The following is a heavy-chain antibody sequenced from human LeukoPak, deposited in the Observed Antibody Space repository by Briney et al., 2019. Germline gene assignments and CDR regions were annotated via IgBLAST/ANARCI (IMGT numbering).Heavy chain of an antibody. Sequence: SETLSLTCTVSGGSINSRSYYWGWIRQPPGKGLEWIGSIYYSGSTYHDPSLRSRVTISVDTSKNQLSLKLSSVTAADTAVYYCAFRRDGYKGGNWFDPWGQGTLVTVSS. D-gene: IGHD5-24*01. CDR1: GGSINSRSYY. V-gene: IGHV4-39*01. CDR3: AFRRDGYKGGNWFDP. J-gene: IGHJ5*02. CDR2: IYYSGST.